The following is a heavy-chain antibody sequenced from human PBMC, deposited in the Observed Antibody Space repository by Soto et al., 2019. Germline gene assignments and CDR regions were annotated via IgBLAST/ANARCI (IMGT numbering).Heavy chain of an antibody. Sequence: VASVKVSCKASGGTFSSYAISWVRQAPGQGLEWMGGIIPIFGTANYAQKFQGRVTITADKSTSTAYMELSSLRSEDTAVYYCAREDREVVAATYYYYGMDVWGQGTTVTVSS. CDR2: IIPIFGTA. CDR3: AREDREVVAATYYYYGMDV. J-gene: IGHJ6*02. V-gene: IGHV1-69*06. D-gene: IGHD2-15*01. CDR1: GGTFSSYA.